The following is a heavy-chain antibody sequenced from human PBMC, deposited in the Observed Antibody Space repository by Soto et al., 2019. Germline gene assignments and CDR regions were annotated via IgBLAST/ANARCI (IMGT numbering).Heavy chain of an antibody. Sequence: QVQLVQSGAEVKKPGASVKVSCKASGYTFTSYGISWVRQAPGQGLEWMGWISAYNGNTNYAQKLQGRVTMTTDTSTSTAYMELRSLRSDDTAVYYCARVKYSPPYYYYSGMDVWGQGTTVTVFS. J-gene: IGHJ6*02. CDR3: ARVKYSPPYYYYSGMDV. CDR2: ISAYNGNT. D-gene: IGHD5-18*01. V-gene: IGHV1-18*01. CDR1: GYTFTSYG.